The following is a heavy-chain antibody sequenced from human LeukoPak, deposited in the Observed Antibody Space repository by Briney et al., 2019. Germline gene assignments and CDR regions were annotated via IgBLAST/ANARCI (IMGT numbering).Heavy chain of an antibody. CDR2: IDPSDSYT. D-gene: IGHD5-12*01. CDR3: ARQPSGYAAPDS. Sequence: KRGESLKISCKGSGYSFSKYWISWVRQMPGKGLEWMGRIDPSDSYTTYSPSFQGHVTFSGDKSITTVYLQWSSLKASDTAVYYCARQPSGYAAPDSWGQGTLVTVSS. J-gene: IGHJ4*02. CDR1: GYSFSKYW. V-gene: IGHV5-10-1*01.